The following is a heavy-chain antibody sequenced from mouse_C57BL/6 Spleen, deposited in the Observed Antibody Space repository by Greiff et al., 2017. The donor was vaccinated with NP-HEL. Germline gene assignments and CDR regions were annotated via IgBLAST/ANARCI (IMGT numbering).Heavy chain of an antibody. J-gene: IGHJ4*01. Sequence: EVKLMESGGGLVKPGGSLKLSCAASGFTFSSYAMSWVRQTPEKRLEWVATISDGGSYTYYPDNVKGRFTISRDNAKNNLYLQMSHLKSEDTAMYYCAREGGYGGNYYAMDYWGQGTSVTVSS. CDR3: AREGGYGGNYYAMDY. V-gene: IGHV5-4*01. CDR1: GFTFSSYA. D-gene: IGHD2-2*01. CDR2: ISDGGSYT.